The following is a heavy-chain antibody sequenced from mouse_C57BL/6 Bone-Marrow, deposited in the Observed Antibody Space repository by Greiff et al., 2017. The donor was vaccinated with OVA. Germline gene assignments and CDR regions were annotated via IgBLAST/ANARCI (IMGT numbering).Heavy chain of an antibody. V-gene: IGHV2-5*01. J-gene: IGHJ1*03. CDR3: AKNGGHLESHWYFDV. Sequence: VQLQESGPGLVQPSQSLSITCTVSGFSLTSYGVHWVRQSPGKGLEWLGVIWRGGSTDYNAAFMSRLSITKDNSKSQVFFKMNSLQADDTAIYYWAKNGGHLESHWYFDVWGTGTTVTVSS. CDR2: IWRGGST. CDR1: GFSLTSYG.